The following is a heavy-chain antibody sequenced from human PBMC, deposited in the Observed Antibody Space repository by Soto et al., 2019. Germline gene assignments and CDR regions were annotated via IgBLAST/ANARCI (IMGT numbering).Heavy chain of an antibody. J-gene: IGHJ4*02. CDR2: ISYDGSNK. CDR3: AKERNYDSSGVFDY. Sequence: QVQLVESGGGVVQPGRSLRLSCAASGFTFSSYGMHWVRRAPGKGLEWVAVISYDGSNKYYADSVKGRFTISRDNSKNTLYLQMNSLRAEDTAVYYCAKERNYDSSGVFDYWGQGTLVTVSS. D-gene: IGHD3-22*01. CDR1: GFTFSSYG. V-gene: IGHV3-30*18.